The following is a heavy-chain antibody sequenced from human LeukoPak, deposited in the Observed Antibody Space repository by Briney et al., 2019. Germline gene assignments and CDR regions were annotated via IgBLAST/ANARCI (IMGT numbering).Heavy chain of an antibody. CDR2: ISSSSSYI. V-gene: IGHV3-21*01. J-gene: IGHJ4*02. CDR3: ARDGGSAWFLDY. CDR1: GFTFSDAW. D-gene: IGHD6-19*01. Sequence: PGGSLRLSCAASGFTFSDAWMSWVRQAPGKGLEWVSSISSSSSYIYYADSVKGRFTISRDNAKNSLYLQMNSLRAEDTAVYYCARDGGSAWFLDYWGQGTLVTVSS.